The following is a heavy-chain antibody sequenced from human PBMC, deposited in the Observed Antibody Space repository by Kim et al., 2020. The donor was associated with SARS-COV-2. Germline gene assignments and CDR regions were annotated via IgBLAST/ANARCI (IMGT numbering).Heavy chain of an antibody. Sequence: GGSLRLSCESSGFTLSISDVRRNGSVLEKGLDWVRDRQVNGRRIYYAESVKGRCTISRDNSKNTLYLPMNSLRAEDTAVYYCGGGWQQLVPVDYWGQGNLVTVSS. D-gene: IGHD6-13*01. CDR2: RQVNGRRI. CDR1: GFTLSISD. CDR3: GGGWQQLVPVDY. J-gene: IGHJ4*02. V-gene: IGHV3-23*01.